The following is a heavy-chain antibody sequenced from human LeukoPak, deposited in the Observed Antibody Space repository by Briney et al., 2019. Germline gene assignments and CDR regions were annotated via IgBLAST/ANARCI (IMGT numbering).Heavy chain of an antibody. Sequence: SETLSLTCTVSGGSISSSSYYWGWIRQPPGKGLEWIGSIYYSGSTYYNPSLKSRVTISVDTSKNQFSLKLSSVTAADTAVYYCARRIGKRIQLWLWSRYNWFDPWGQGTLVTVSS. CDR2: IYYSGST. V-gene: IGHV4-39*07. CDR1: GGSISSSSYY. J-gene: IGHJ5*02. CDR3: ARRIGKRIQLWLWSRYNWFDP. D-gene: IGHD5-18*01.